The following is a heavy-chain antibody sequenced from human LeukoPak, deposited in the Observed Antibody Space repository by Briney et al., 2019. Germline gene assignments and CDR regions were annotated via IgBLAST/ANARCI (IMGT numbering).Heavy chain of an antibody. CDR3: ARSALSSGSLYYFEY. CDR2: IYCGDSDT. V-gene: IGHV5-51*01. CDR1: GFNFSRYW. J-gene: IGHJ4*02. Sequence: GESLKIACQGLGFNFSRYWIGWVRQMPGRGLEWMGIIYCGDSDTRYGPSFQGQVTISADRSTSTAYLQWSSLKASDTAIYYCARSALSSGSLYYFEYWGQGTLVTVSS. D-gene: IGHD1-26*01.